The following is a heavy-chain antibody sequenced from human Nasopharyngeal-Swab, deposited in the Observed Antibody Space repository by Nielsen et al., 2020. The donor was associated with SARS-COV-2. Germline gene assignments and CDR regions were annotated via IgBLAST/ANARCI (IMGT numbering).Heavy chain of an antibody. CDR3: ARDQASGVYVLLGGYWFDP. D-gene: IGHD3-10*01. J-gene: IGHJ5*02. CDR2: ISSSSSYI. V-gene: IGHV3-21*01. Sequence: WVSSISSSSSYIYYADSVKGRCNISRENAKNEMYLQMNSLRAEDTAVYYCARDQASGVYVLLGGYWFDPWGQGTLVTVSS.